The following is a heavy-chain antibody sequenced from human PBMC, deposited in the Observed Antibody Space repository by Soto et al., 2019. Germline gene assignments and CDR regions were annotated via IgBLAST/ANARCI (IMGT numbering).Heavy chain of an antibody. CDR2: VNPIVSMS. D-gene: IGHD3-10*01. V-gene: IGHV1-69*02. CDR1: GDTFIFYT. Sequence: QVQLVQSGAEVRKPGSSVKVFCKASGDTFIFYTINWVRQAPGLGLEWMGRVNPIVSMSNYAQKFQGRVTITADKSTNTAYMQLSSLRSEDTAIYYCAASYGSGYRAFDYWGQGALVTVSS. CDR3: AASYGSGYRAFDY. J-gene: IGHJ4*02.